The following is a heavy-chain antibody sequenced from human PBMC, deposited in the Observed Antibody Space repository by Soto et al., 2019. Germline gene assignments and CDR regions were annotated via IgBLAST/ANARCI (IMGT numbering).Heavy chain of an antibody. CDR1: GFTFSIYA. V-gene: IGHV3-30-3*01. CDR3: ARSSYYDFWSGYYSYYYGMDV. D-gene: IGHD3-3*01. Sequence: GGSLRLSCAASGFTFSIYAMHWVRHAPGKGLEWVAVISYDGSNKYYADSVKGRFTISRDNSKNTLYLQMNSLRAEDTAVYYCARSSYYDFWSGYYSYYYGMDVWGQGTTVTVSS. CDR2: ISYDGSNK. J-gene: IGHJ6*02.